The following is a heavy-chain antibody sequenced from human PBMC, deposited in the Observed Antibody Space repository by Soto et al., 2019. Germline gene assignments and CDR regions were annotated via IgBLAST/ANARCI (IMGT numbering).Heavy chain of an antibody. CDR3: AKDLYDFWSGYYAYGMDV. V-gene: IGHV3-30*18. CDR2: ISYDGSNK. D-gene: IGHD3-3*01. Sequence: RRLSCAASGFTFSSYGMHWVRQAPGKGLEWVAVISYDGSNKYYADSVKGRFTISRDNSKNTLYLQMNSLRAEDTAVYYCAKDLYDFWSGYYAYGMDVWGQGTTVTVSS. J-gene: IGHJ6*02. CDR1: GFTFSSYG.